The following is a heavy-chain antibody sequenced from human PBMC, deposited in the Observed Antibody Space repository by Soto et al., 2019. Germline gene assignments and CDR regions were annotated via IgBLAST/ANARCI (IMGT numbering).Heavy chain of an antibody. V-gene: IGHV4-59*08. CDR2: IYDSAST. CDR3: DRQLIY. Sequence: XXTLSLTCTVSSGSINSSYWSWIRQPPGKGXEWIGXIYDSASTSYXXSLQSRVXXXVDTSKNKFSLKMSSVTAADTAVYYCDRQLIYWGQGTPVTVSS. J-gene: IGHJ4*02. D-gene: IGHD6-13*01. CDR1: SGSINSSY.